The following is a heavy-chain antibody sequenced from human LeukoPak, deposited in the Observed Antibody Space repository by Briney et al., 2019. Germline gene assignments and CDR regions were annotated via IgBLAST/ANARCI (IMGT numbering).Heavy chain of an antibody. J-gene: IGHJ4*02. CDR1: GFTFSSYA. CDR2: ISGSGGST. Sequence: PEGSLRLSCAASGFTFSSYAMSWVRQAPGKGLEWVSAISGSGGSTYYADSVKGRFTISRDNSKNTLYLQMNSLRAEDTAVYYCARWLYNSGWAIDYWGQGTLVTVSS. CDR3: ARWLYNSGWAIDY. V-gene: IGHV3-23*01. D-gene: IGHD5-12*01.